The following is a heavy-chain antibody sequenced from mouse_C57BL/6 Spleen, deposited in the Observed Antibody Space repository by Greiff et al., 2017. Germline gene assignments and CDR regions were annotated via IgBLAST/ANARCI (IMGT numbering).Heavy chain of an antibody. J-gene: IGHJ1*03. CDR3: AAIYYDYPFDV. CDR1: GYAFSSSW. D-gene: IGHD2-4*01. V-gene: IGHV1-82*01. Sequence: VQLQQSGPELVKPGASVKISCKASGYAFSSSWMNWVKQRPGKGLEWIGRMYPGDGDTNYNGKCKGKATLTADKSSSTAYMQLSSLTSEDSAVYFGAAIYYDYPFDVWGTGTTVTVSS. CDR2: MYPGDGDT.